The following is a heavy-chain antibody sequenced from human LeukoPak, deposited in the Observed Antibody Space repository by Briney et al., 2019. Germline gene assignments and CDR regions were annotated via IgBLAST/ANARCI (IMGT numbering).Heavy chain of an antibody. V-gene: IGHV4-59*02. CDR3: ARGSTDVYWYLDV. D-gene: IGHD1-26*01. Sequence: PSETLSLTCRVSGRSVSTFYWRWLRQSPGTGLEGIGFVHDTGSTAYNPSRKSRVTISLETSKNQLSLMLTSVTAADTAMYYCARGSTDVYWYLDVWGRGTLVTVSS. CDR2: VHDTGST. J-gene: IGHJ2*01. CDR1: GRSVSTFY.